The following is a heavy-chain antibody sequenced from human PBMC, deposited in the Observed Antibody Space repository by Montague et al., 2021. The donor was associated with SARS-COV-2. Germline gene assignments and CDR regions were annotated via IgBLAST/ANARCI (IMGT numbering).Heavy chain of an antibody. Sequence: SETLSLTCTVSAGSINNHYWSWIRQTPGKELEWIAYVYFSGTASYNPSLKSRVTISVDTSRNQFSLQLTLVTAADTAVYYCARRPSSGWSFDYWGQGTQVSVSS. CDR1: AGSINNHY. D-gene: IGHD6-19*01. CDR3: ARRPSSGWSFDY. V-gene: IGHV4-59*08. J-gene: IGHJ4*02. CDR2: VYFSGTA.